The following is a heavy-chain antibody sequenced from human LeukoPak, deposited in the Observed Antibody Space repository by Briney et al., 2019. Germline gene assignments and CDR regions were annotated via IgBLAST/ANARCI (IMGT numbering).Heavy chain of an antibody. CDR2: IYYSGST. J-gene: IGHJ4*02. V-gene: IGHV4-39*01. Sequence: SETLSLTCTVSGGSISSSSYYWGWIRQPPGKGLEWIGSIYYSGSTYYNPSLKSRVTISVDPSKNQFSLKLSSVTAADTAVYYCARLNAMVRGVMVDYWGQGTLITVSS. CDR1: GGSISSSSYY. D-gene: IGHD3-10*01. CDR3: ARLNAMVRGVMVDY.